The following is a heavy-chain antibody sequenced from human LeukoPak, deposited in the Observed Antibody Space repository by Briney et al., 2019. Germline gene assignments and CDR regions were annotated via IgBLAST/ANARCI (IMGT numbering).Heavy chain of an antibody. Sequence: SVKVSCKASGGTFSSYAISWVRQAPGQGLEWMGGIIPIFGTANYAQKFQGRVTMTRNTSISTAYMELSSLRSEDTAVYYCARGYSHYDSSAKGNYWGQGTLVTVSS. D-gene: IGHD3-22*01. CDR1: GGTFSSYA. J-gene: IGHJ4*02. V-gene: IGHV1-69*05. CDR3: ARGYSHYDSSAKGNY. CDR2: IIPIFGTA.